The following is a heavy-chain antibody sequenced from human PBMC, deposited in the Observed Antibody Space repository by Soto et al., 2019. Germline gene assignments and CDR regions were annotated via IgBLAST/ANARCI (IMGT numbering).Heavy chain of an antibody. CDR2: IDPSDSYT. V-gene: IGHV5-10-1*01. D-gene: IGHD3-10*01. CDR3: ARHNYGSGSYYYYYGMDV. J-gene: IGHJ6*02. CDR1: GYSFTSYW. Sequence: GESLKISCKGSGYSFTSYWISWVRQMPGKGLEWMGRIDPSDSYTNYSPSFQGHVTISADKSISTAYLQWSSLKASDTAMYYCARHNYGSGSYYYYYGMDVWGQGTTVTVSS.